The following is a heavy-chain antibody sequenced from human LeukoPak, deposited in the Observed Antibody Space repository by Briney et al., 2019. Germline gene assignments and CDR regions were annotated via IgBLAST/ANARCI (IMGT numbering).Heavy chain of an antibody. V-gene: IGHV3-48*03. CDR3: ARDVGFNNGWPA. D-gene: IGHD6-19*01. CDR1: GFSFKPYE. CDR2: ISVGGSDE. J-gene: IGHJ5*02. Sequence: GGSLRLSCVASGFSFKPYEMNWVRQAPGKGLEWISYISVGGSDEDYADSVKGRFSISRDNAKNSVFLQMNSLRVEDTAVYYCARDVGFNNGWPAWGQGTLVTVSS.